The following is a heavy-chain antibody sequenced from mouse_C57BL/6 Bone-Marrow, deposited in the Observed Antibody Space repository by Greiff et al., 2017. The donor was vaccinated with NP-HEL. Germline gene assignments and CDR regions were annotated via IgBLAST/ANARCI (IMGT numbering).Heavy chain of an antibody. CDR2: ILPSIGRT. Sequence: VQLQQSGSELRSPGSSVKLSCKDFDSAVFPIAYMSWVRQKPGHGFEWIGGILPSIGRTIYGEKFEDKATLDADTLSNTAYLELNSLTSEDSAIYYCARQDRDYYGSSYVYWYFDVWGTGTTVTVSS. J-gene: IGHJ1*03. CDR3: ARQDRDYYGSSYVYWYFDV. CDR1: DSAVFPIAY. V-gene: IGHV15-2*01. D-gene: IGHD1-1*01.